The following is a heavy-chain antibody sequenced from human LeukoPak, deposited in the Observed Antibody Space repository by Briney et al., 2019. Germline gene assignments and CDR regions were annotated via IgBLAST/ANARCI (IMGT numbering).Heavy chain of an antibody. J-gene: IGHJ4*02. CDR2: IIPIFGTA. V-gene: IGHV1-69*01. D-gene: IGHD1-26*01. CDR3: AGDRVGGSPGALDY. CDR1: GGTFSSYA. Sequence: ASVKVSCKASGGTFSSYAISWVRQAPGQGLEWMGGIIPIFGTANYAQKFQGRVTITADESTSTAYMELSSLRSEDTAVYYCAGDRVGGSPGALDYWGQGTLVTVSS.